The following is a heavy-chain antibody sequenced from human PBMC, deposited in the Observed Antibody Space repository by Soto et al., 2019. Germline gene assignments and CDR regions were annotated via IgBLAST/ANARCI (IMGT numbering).Heavy chain of an antibody. CDR3: AGGYCSGGSCNFRGSYYYGMDV. Sequence: QVQLVQSGAEVKKPGASVKVSCKASGYTFTSYYMHWVRQAPGQGLEWKGIINPSGGRTSYPEKFQCRDTKTRETSTGTVYMELSSLRSEYTAVYYCAGGYCSGGSCNFRGSYYYGMDVWGQATTVTVSS. J-gene: IGHJ6*02. V-gene: IGHV1-46*01. D-gene: IGHD2-15*01. CDR2: INPSGGRT. CDR1: GYTFTSYY.